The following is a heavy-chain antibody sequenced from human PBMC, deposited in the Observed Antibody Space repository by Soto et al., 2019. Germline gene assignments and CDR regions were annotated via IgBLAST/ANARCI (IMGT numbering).Heavy chain of an antibody. CDR2: INHSGST. CDR3: ARGGGEDIVATTRPQYYFDY. J-gene: IGHJ4*02. V-gene: IGHV4-34*01. D-gene: IGHD5-12*01. CDR1: GGSFSSYY. Sequence: ETLSLTCAVYGGSFSSYYWSWIRQPPGKGLEWIGGINHSGSTNYNPSLKSRVTISVDTSKNQFSLKLSSVTAADTAVYYCARGGGEDIVATTRPQYYFDYWGQGTLVTVSS.